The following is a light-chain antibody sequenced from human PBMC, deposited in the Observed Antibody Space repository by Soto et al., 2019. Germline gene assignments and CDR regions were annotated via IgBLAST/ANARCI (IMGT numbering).Light chain of an antibody. J-gene: IGKJ1*01. V-gene: IGKV3-11*01. Sequence: IVLTQSPATLSLSRGERATLSCRSSHSVISYLAWYQQNPGQAPRLLTYDASNWATGIPARFSGSGSGTDVTLNSSSQEPQDFAVYYHLQPSNWPIMFGQVTKADIK. CDR1: HSVISY. CDR2: DAS. CDR3: LQPSNWPIM.